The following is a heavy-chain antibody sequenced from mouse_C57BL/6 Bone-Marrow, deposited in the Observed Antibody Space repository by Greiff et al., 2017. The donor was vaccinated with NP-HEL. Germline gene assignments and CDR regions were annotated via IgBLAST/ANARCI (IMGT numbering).Heavy chain of an antibody. Sequence: LVESGAELARPGASVKLSCKASGYTFTSYGISWVKQRTGQGLEWIGEIYPRSGNTYYNEKFKGKATLTADKSSSTAYMELRSLTSEDSAVYFCATASYYFDYWGQGTTLTVSS. J-gene: IGHJ2*01. CDR3: ATASYYFDY. D-gene: IGHD1-2*01. CDR1: GYTFTSYG. CDR2: IYPRSGNT. V-gene: IGHV1-81*01.